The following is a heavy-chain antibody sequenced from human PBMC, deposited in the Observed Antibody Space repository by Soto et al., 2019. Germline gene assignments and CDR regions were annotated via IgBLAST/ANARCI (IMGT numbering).Heavy chain of an antibody. D-gene: IGHD7-27*01. Sequence: EVQLLESGGGLVQPGGSLRLSCAASGFTFSSYDMSWVRQTPGKGLKWVSDISGSGGNTYYAEYGKGRFTIARDDSKNTLYLQMNSLRADATAVYSCAKPMTPRTGGLFDHWGQGTLVTVSS. J-gene: IGHJ4*02. CDR2: ISGSGGNT. CDR1: GFTFSSYD. CDR3: AKPMTPRTGGLFDH. V-gene: IGHV3-23*01.